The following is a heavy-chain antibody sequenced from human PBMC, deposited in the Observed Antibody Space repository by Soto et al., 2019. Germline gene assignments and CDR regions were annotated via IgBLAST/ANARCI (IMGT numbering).Heavy chain of an antibody. CDR3: ARAGYYDFWSGYHYGMDV. Sequence: GGSLRLSCAASGFTFSSYAMSWVRQAPGKGLEWVSAISGSGGSTYYADSVKGRFTISRDNAKNTLYLQMNSPRAEDTAVYYCARAGYYDFWSGYHYGMDVWGQGTTVTVSS. V-gene: IGHV3-23*01. CDR1: GFTFSSYA. J-gene: IGHJ6*02. CDR2: ISGSGGST. D-gene: IGHD3-3*01.